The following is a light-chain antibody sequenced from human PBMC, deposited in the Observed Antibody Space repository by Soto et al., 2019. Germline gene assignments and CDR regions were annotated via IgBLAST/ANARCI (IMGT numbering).Light chain of an antibody. CDR3: QQHNTYT. Sequence: DIQMTQSPSTLSASVGDRVSITCRASQSLNSWLAWYQQKPGKAPKLLIYKTSTLESGVPSRFSGSGSGTEFTLTISNLQPDDFATYYCQQHNTYTFGHGTKMEIK. CDR1: QSLNSW. CDR2: KTS. V-gene: IGKV1-5*03. J-gene: IGKJ2*01.